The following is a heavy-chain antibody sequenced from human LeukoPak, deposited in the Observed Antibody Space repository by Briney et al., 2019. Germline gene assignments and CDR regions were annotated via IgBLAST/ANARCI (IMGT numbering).Heavy chain of an antibody. V-gene: IGHV3-21*01. CDR2: ISSSGRYI. CDR3: GRGGLCSSTSGERYSRGYMDV. J-gene: IGHJ6*03. CDR1: GVSFSSYS. Sequence: GGTLRLSCAASGVSFSSYSMNWVRQAPGKGLEWVSYISSSGRYIYYADSVTGRFTIYRDNAKNSLYLQTNSLRAEDTAVYYCGRGGLCSSTSGERYSRGYMDVWGKGTTVTVSS. D-gene: IGHD2-2*01.